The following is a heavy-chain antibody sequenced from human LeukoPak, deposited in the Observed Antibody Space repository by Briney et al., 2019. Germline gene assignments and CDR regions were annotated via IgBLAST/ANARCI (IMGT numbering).Heavy chain of an antibody. CDR1: GFTFSSHS. CDR2: INQDGTDK. Sequence: GGSLRLSCAASGFTFSSHSMNWVRQAPGKGLEWVANINQDGTDKCYVDSVKGRFTFSRDNAQNSLYLQMSSLRVEDTAAYYCVTYSTGLYKGLEFWGQGTQVTVSS. CDR3: VTYSTGLYKGLEF. J-gene: IGHJ4*02. V-gene: IGHV3-7*03. D-gene: IGHD2-8*02.